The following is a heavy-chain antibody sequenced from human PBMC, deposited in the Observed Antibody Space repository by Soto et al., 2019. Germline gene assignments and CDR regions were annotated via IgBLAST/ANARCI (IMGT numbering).Heavy chain of an antibody. CDR3: ARVHVMVVAGSTFDY. V-gene: IGHV4-38-2*02. Sequence: SETLSLTCTVSGYSSSSGSYWAWIRQPPGKGPEWIASIYHGGTTFYNPSLKSRITISVDTSNNQFSLKLTSVTAADTAVYYCARVHVMVVAGSTFDYWGHGTLVTVSS. D-gene: IGHD6-19*01. CDR1: GYSSSSGSY. CDR2: IYHGGTT. J-gene: IGHJ4*01.